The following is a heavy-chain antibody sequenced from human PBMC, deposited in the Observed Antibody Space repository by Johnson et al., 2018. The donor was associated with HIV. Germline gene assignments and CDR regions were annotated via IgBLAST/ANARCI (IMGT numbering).Heavy chain of an antibody. J-gene: IGHJ3*01. D-gene: IGHD3-10*01. CDR1: AFTFSNYA. CDR3: ARDKGRGAF. Sequence: QVQLVESGGGVVQPGRSLRLACAASAFTFSNYAMHWVRQAPGKGLEWVAVISYDGNNKYYTDSVKGRFTISRDNSKSTLYLQMNSLGAEDTAVFYCARDKGRGAF. V-gene: IGHV3-30-3*01. CDR2: ISYDGNNK.